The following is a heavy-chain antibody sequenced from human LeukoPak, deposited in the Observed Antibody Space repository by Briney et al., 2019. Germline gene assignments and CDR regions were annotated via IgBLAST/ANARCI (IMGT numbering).Heavy chain of an antibody. CDR3: ARGVTMIVVVIHDWYFDL. CDR1: GGSISSYY. Sequence: SETLSLTCTVSGGSISSYYWSWIRQPPGKGLEWIGYIYYSGSTDSNPSLKSRVTISVDTSKNQFSLKLSSLTAADTAVYYCARGVTMIVVVIHDWYFDLWGRGTLVTVSS. CDR2: IYYSGST. J-gene: IGHJ2*01. D-gene: IGHD3-22*01. V-gene: IGHV4-59*08.